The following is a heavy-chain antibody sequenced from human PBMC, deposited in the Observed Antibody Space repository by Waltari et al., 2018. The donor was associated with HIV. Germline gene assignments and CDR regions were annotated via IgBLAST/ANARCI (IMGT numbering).Heavy chain of an antibody. Sequence: QVQLQQWGAGLLKPSETLSLTCAVYGGSFSGYYWSWIRQPPGKGLEWIGEINHSGSTNYNPALKSRVTISVDTSKNQFSLKLSSVTAADTAVYYCARGREDIVVVPAAPGFDYWGQGTLVTVSS. CDR2: INHSGST. V-gene: IGHV4-34*01. J-gene: IGHJ4*02. D-gene: IGHD2-2*01. CDR3: ARGREDIVVVPAAPGFDY. CDR1: GGSFSGYY.